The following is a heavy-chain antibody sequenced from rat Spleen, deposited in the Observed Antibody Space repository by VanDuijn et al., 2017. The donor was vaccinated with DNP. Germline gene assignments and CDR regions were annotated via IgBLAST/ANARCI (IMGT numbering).Heavy chain of an antibody. V-gene: IGHV5-31*01. CDR2: ISNTGDHT. Sequence: EVQLVESGGGPVQPGRSLKLSCVASGFIFSNYWMTWIRQAPGKGLEWVASISNTGDHTYYSDSVKGRFNISRDNAKSTLYLQMDSLRSEDTATYHCATVHYYDGTRFAYWGQGTLVTVSS. CDR1: GFIFSNYW. J-gene: IGHJ3*01. CDR3: ATVHYYDGTRFAY. D-gene: IGHD1-12*02.